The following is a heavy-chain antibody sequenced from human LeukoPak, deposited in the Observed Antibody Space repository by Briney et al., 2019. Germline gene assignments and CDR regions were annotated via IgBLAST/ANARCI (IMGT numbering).Heavy chain of an antibody. Sequence: SVKVSCKASGGTFSSYAISWVRQAPGQGLEWMGGIIPIFGTANYAQKFQGRVTITADESTSTAYMELSSLRSEDTAVYYCARDVHDYGDSPFFDAFDIWGQGTMVTVSS. CDR2: IIPIFGTA. V-gene: IGHV1-69*13. D-gene: IGHD4-17*01. CDR3: ARDVHDYGDSPFFDAFDI. J-gene: IGHJ3*02. CDR1: GGTFSSYA.